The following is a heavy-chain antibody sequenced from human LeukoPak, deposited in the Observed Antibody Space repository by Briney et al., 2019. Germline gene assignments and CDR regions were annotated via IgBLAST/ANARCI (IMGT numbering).Heavy chain of an antibody. CDR3: ARGRKKYYYGSGEEVDYFDY. J-gene: IGHJ4*02. V-gene: IGHV3-11*05. CDR1: GFTFSDYY. D-gene: IGHD3-10*01. Sequence: GGSLRLSCAASGFTFSDYYMSWIRQAPGKGLEWVSYISSSSSYTNYADSVKGRFTISRDNTKNSLYLQKNSLRAEDTAVYYCARGRKKYYYGSGEEVDYFDYWGQGTLVTVSS. CDR2: ISSSSSYT.